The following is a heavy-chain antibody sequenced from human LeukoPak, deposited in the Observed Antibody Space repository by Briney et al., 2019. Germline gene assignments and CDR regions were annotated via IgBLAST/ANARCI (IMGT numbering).Heavy chain of an antibody. J-gene: IGHJ4*02. CDR1: GFTFSSYA. D-gene: IGHD2-15*01. Sequence: GGSLRLSCAVSGFTFSSYAMNWVRQAPGKGLEWVSFISGDGGSTYYADSVKGRFTISRDDSKNTLYLQMYSLRAEDTSVYYCAKDRGGRLGGFDYWGQGTLVTVSS. V-gene: IGHV3-23*01. CDR2: ISGDGGST. CDR3: AKDRGGRLGGFDY.